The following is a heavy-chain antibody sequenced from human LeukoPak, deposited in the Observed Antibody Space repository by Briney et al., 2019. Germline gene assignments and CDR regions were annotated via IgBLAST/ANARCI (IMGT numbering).Heavy chain of an antibody. CDR2: ISGSGGST. Sequence: GGSLRLYCAASGFTFSSYAMSWVRQAPGQGLEWVLAISGSGGSTYYTDSVKGRFTISRDNSKNTLYLQMNSLRAEATAVYYCANNRGDSSGYYFEWGQGTLVTVSS. CDR3: ANNRGDSSGYYFE. J-gene: IGHJ4*02. V-gene: IGHV3-23*01. CDR1: GFTFSSYA. D-gene: IGHD3-22*01.